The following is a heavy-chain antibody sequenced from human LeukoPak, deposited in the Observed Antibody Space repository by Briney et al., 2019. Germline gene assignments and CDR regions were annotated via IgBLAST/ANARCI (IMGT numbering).Heavy chain of an antibody. CDR3: ARGDFWSGYSPDTYYYYMDV. Sequence: PSETLSLTCTVSGGSISSYYWSWIRQPAGKGLEWIGRIYTSGSTNYNPSLKGRVTISVDKSKNQFSLKLSSVTAADTAVYYCARGDFWSGYSPDTYYYYMDVWGKGTTVTVSS. V-gene: IGHV4-4*07. J-gene: IGHJ6*03. CDR2: IYTSGST. CDR1: GGSISSYY. D-gene: IGHD3-3*01.